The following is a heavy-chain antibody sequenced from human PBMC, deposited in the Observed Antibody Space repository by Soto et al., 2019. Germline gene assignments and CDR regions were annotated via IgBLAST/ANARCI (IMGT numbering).Heavy chain of an antibody. CDR3: ARRYSYGHFDY. V-gene: IGHV4-59*08. CDR2: IYNSGST. D-gene: IGHD5-18*01. J-gene: IGHJ4*02. CDR1: GASISSSY. Sequence: QVQLQESDPGLVKPSETLSLTCTVSGASISSSYWSWIRQPPGKGLEWIGYIYNSGSTTYNPSLKSRVTISVDTSQNQFPLKLSSVTAADTAVYYCARRYSYGHFDYWGQGTLVTVSS.